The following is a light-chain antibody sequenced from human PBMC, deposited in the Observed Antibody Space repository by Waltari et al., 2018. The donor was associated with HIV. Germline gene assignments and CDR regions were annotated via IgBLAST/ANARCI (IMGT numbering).Light chain of an antibody. CDR2: HVD. CDR3: ASYLNFGSLV. Sequence: QSALTQPASVSGSPGQSAPISRTGTTTLIGRSTSVSWYQHRPGEAPKLIIFHVDSRPTGISSRFSGSKSGNTASLTISGLQAEDEADFYCASYLNFGSLVFGGGTKLTVL. V-gene: IGLV2-14*03. CDR1: TTLIGRSTS. J-gene: IGLJ3*02.